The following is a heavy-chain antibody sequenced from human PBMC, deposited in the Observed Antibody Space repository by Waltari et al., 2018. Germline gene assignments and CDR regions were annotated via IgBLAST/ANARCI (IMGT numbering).Heavy chain of an antibody. CDR2: IYYSGST. D-gene: IGHD3-10*01. Sequence: QVQLQESGPGLVKPSETLSLTCTVSGGSISSYYWSWIRQPPGKGLEWIGYIYYSGSTNYNPSLKSRVTISVDTSKNQFSLKLSSVTAADTAVYYCGRRRWVGGLFYDYWGQGTLVTVSS. J-gene: IGHJ4*02. CDR1: GGSISSYY. CDR3: GRRRWVGGLFYDY. V-gene: IGHV4-59*01.